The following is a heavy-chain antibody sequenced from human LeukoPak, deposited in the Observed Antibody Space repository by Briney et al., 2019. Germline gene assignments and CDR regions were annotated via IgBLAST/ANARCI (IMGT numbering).Heavy chain of an antibody. Sequence: TSETLSLTCTVSGGSINYYYWSWIRQPPGEGLEWVANIKQDGSEKYYVDSVKGRFTISRDNAKNSLYLQMNSLRAEDTAVYYCARGGATTFGLWGNAFDIWGQGTMVTVSS. J-gene: IGHJ3*02. V-gene: IGHV3-7*01. D-gene: IGHD3-3*01. CDR3: ARGGATTFGLWGNAFDI. CDR1: GGSINYYY. CDR2: IKQDGSEK.